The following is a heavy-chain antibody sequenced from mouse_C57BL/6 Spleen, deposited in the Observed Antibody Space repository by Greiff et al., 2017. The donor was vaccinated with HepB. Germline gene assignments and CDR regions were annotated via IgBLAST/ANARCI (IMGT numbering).Heavy chain of an antibody. Sequence: EVQLQQSGAELVRPGASVKLSCTASGFNIKDYYMHWVKQRPEQGLEWIGRIDPEDGDTEYAPKFQGKATMTADTSSNTAYLQLSSLTSEDTAVYYCTTPYYYGSSDGYFDVWGTGTTVTVSS. V-gene: IGHV14-1*01. D-gene: IGHD1-1*01. CDR3: TTPYYYGSSDGYFDV. CDR2: IDPEDGDT. J-gene: IGHJ1*03. CDR1: GFNIKDYY.